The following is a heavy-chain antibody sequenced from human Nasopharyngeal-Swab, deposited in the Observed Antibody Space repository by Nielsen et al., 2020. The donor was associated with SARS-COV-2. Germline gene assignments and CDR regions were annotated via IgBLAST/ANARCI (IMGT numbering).Heavy chain of an antibody. CDR1: GGSFSGYY. D-gene: IGHD2-15*01. J-gene: IGHJ4*02. CDR2: INHSGST. Sequence: SETLSLTCAVYGGSFSGYYWSWIRQPPGKGLEWIGEINHSGSTNYNPSLKSRVTISVDTSKNQFPLKLSSVTAADTAVYYCARAGESHVVVVAATPPSFDYWCQGTLVTVSS. CDR3: ARAGESHVVVVAATPPSFDY. V-gene: IGHV4-34*01.